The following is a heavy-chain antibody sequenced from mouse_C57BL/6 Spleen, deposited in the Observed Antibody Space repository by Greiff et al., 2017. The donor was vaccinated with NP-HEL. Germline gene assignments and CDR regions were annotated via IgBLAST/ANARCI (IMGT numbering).Heavy chain of an antibody. CDR2: IYPRSGNT. D-gene: IGHD2-3*01. Sequence: QVQLKESGAELARPGASVKLSCKASGYTFTSYGISWVKQRPGQGLEWIGEIYPRSGNTYYNEKFKGKATLTADKSSSTAYMELRSLTSEDSAVYFCAREGFYDGYFYWGQGTLVTVSA. V-gene: IGHV1-81*01. CDR1: GYTFTSYG. J-gene: IGHJ3*01. CDR3: AREGFYDGYFY.